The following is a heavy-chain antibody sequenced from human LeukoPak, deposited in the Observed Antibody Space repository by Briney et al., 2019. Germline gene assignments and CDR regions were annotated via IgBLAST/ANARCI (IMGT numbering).Heavy chain of an antibody. CDR1: GGSISSSSYY. Sequence: SETLSLTCTVSGGSISSSSYYWGWIRQPPGKGLEWIGSIYYSGSTYYNPSLKSRVTISVDTSKNQFSLKLSSVTAADTAVYYCARLSGYSYGQDYWGQGTLVTVSS. J-gene: IGHJ4*02. D-gene: IGHD5-18*01. CDR3: ARLSGYSYGQDY. CDR2: IYYSGST. V-gene: IGHV4-39*01.